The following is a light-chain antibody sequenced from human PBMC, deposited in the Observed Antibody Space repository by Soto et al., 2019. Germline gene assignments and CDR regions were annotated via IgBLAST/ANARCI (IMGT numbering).Light chain of an antibody. J-gene: IGLJ1*01. CDR2: EVS. V-gene: IGLV2-8*01. Sequence: QSVLTQPPSASGSPGQSVTISCTGTSSDVGAFNYVSWYQQHPGKAPKLMIYEVSKRPAGVPDRFSGSKSGNTASLTVSGLQAEDESYYLCSQNAVSDYFVFGPGTKLTVL. CDR3: SQNAVSDYFV. CDR1: SSDVGAFNY.